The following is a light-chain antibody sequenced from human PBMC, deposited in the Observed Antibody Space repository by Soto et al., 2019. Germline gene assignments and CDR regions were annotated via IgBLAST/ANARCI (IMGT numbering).Light chain of an antibody. V-gene: IGKV1-5*01. CDR2: DAS. CDR3: QQYNSYSFT. J-gene: IGKJ3*01. Sequence: DIQMTQSPSTLSASVGDRVTITCRASQSISSWLAWYQQKPGKAPKLLIYDASSLESGVPSRFSGSGSGTEITLTISSLQPDDFATYYCQQYNSYSFTFGPGTKVDIK. CDR1: QSISSW.